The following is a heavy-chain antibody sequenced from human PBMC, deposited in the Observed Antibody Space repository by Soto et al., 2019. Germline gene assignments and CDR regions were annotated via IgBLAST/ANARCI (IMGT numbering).Heavy chain of an antibody. D-gene: IGHD2-8*01. V-gene: IGHV3-23*01. CDR1: GFMFENYA. CDR2: VRGNSYSA. J-gene: IGHJ5*02. CDR3: AKGKSENGVDWLDP. Sequence: PGGSLRLSCAASGFMFENYAMIWVRQAPGKGLEWVATVRGNSYSAYYADSVRGRFIISRDNSKNTMSLQLNSLRDDDTAIYYCAKGKSENGVDWLDPWGPGTLVTVSS.